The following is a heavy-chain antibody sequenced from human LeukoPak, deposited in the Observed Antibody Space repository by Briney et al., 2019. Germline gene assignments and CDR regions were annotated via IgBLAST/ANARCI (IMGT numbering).Heavy chain of an antibody. CDR3: VRHNHMDV. V-gene: IGHV1-46*01. J-gene: IGHJ6*02. CDR1: GYTFTSYA. Sequence: ASVKVSCKASGYTFTSYAMHWVRQAPGEGLEWMAIINLSGGSTDYTQKFQGRVTVTRDTSTSTVYMELSSLRSEDTAVYYCVRHNHMDVWGQGTTVTVSS. CDR2: INLSGGST.